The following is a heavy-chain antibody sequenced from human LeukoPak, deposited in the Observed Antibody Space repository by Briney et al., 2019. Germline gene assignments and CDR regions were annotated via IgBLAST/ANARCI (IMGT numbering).Heavy chain of an antibody. CDR1: GYTSTSYA. CDR3: ARCPKHVDTAMDYFDY. J-gene: IGHJ4*02. Sequence: APVKVSCKASGYTSTSYAMNWVRQAPGQGLEWMGWINTNTGNPTYAQGFTGRFVFSLDTSVSTAYLQVSSLKAEDTAVYYCARCPKHVDTAMDYFDYWGQGTLVTVSS. D-gene: IGHD5-18*01. CDR2: INTNTGNP. V-gene: IGHV7-4-1*02.